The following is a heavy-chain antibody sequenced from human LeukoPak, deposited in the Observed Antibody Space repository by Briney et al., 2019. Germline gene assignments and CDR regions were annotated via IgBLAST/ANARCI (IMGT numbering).Heavy chain of an antibody. D-gene: IGHD3-3*01. J-gene: IGHJ4*02. CDR1: GYTFTGYY. V-gene: IGHV1-2*02. CDR2: INPNSGGT. Sequence: GASVKVSCKASGYTFTGYYMHWVRQAPGQGLEWMGWINPNSGGTNYAQKLQGRVTMTTDTSTSTAYMELRSLRSDDTAVYYCARDRADYDFWSGDFDYWGQGTLVTVSS. CDR3: ARDRADYDFWSGDFDY.